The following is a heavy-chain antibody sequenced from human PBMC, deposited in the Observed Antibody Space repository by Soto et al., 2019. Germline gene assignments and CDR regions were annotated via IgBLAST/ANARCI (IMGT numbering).Heavy chain of an antibody. Sequence: SETLSLTCAVYGGSFSGYYWSWIRQPPGKGLEWIGEINHSGSTNYNPSLKSRVTISVDTSKNQFSLKLSSVTAADTAVYYCARANYYDSSGYPLRNAFDTWGQGTMVTVPS. J-gene: IGHJ3*02. D-gene: IGHD3-22*01. V-gene: IGHV4-34*01. CDR3: ARANYYDSSGYPLRNAFDT. CDR1: GGSFSGYY. CDR2: INHSGST.